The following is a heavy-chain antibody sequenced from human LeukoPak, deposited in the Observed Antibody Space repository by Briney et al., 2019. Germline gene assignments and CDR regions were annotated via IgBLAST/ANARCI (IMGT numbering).Heavy chain of an antibody. J-gene: IGHJ4*02. Sequence: PGGSLRLSCAASEFTFSSYAMSWVRQAPGKGLEWVSTISGSGESTYYADSVKGRFTISRDNSKNTLYLQMNSLRAEDTAVYYCAKWGSGSYYKGSFGYWGQGTLVTVSS. CDR1: EFTFSSYA. CDR2: ISGSGEST. CDR3: AKWGSGSYYKGSFGY. V-gene: IGHV3-23*01. D-gene: IGHD3-10*01.